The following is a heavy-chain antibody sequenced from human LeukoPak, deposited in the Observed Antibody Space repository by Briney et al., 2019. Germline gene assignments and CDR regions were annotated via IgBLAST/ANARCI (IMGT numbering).Heavy chain of an antibody. CDR3: ARTLYSRGFYTVDY. V-gene: IGHV4-59*08. CDR2: IYYSGST. J-gene: IGHJ4*02. Sequence: SETLSLTCIVSGGSISNSYWSWIRQPPGKGLQWIGYIYYSGSTNYNPSLKSRVTISGDTSKNQFPLKLSSVTAADTAVYYCARTLYSRGFYTVDYWGQGTLVTVSS. D-gene: IGHD3-3*01. CDR1: GGSISNSY.